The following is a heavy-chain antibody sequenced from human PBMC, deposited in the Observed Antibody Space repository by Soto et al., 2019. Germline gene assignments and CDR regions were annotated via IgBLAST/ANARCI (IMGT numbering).Heavy chain of an antibody. CDR3: AKEASSSWLFDY. V-gene: IGHV3-23*01. Sequence: PGGSLRLSWAASGFTVSSNYMSWVRQAPGKGLEWVSAISGSGGSTYYADSVKGRFTISRDNSKNTLYLQMNSLRAEDTAVYYCAKEASSSWLFDYWGQGTLVTVSS. J-gene: IGHJ4*02. CDR1: GFTVSSNY. CDR2: ISGSGGST. D-gene: IGHD6-13*01.